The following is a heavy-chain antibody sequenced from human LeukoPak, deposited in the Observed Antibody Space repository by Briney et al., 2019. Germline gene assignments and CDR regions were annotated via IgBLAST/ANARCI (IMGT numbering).Heavy chain of an antibody. J-gene: IGHJ6*02. CDR1: VRSISSGNW. D-gene: IGHD2-2*02. CDR2: IYHNGTH. V-gene: IGHV4-4*02. Sequence: PSETLSLTCAVSVRSISSGNWWTWVRQSPGKGLEWIGEIYHNGTHNYNPSLKSRVTISADTFKNHFSLKLTSVTAADTAVYYCATAPILRGEGGEHYKYGMDVWGQGTTVIVSS. CDR3: ATAPILRGEGGEHYKYGMDV.